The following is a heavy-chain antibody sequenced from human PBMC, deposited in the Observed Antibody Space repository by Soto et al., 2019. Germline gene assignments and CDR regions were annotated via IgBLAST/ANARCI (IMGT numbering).Heavy chain of an antibody. D-gene: IGHD5-18*01. V-gene: IGHV4-59*01. CDR2: IYYSGST. Sequence: SETLSLTCPVSGCSISSYYWSWIRQPPGKGLEWIGYIYYSGSTNYNPSLKSRVTISVDTSKNQFSLKLSSVTAADTAVYYCANSPDTAMAYFDYWGQGTLVTVSS. J-gene: IGHJ4*02. CDR3: ANSPDTAMAYFDY. CDR1: GCSISSYY.